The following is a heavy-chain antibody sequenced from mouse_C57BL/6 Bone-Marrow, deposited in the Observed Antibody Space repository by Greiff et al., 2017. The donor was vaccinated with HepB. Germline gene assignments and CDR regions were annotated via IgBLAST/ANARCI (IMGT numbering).Heavy chain of an antibody. CDR2: IRSKSNNYAT. CDR1: GFSFNTYA. Sequence: EADGGLVQPKGSLTLSCAASGFSFNTYAMNWVRQAPGKGLEWVARIRSKSNNYATYYADSVKDRFTISRDDSESMLYLQMNNLKTEDTAMYYCVRQRIQRDYYAMDYWGQGTSVTVSS. CDR3: VRQRIQRDYYAMDY. J-gene: IGHJ4*01. V-gene: IGHV10-1*01. D-gene: IGHD6-1*01.